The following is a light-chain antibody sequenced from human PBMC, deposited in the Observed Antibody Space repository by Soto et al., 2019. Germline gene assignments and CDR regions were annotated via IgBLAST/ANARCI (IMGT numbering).Light chain of an antibody. V-gene: IGLV1-47*02. J-gene: IGLJ3*02. CDR2: SNN. CDR1: SSNIGSNY. Sequence: QLVLTQPPSASGTPGQRVTISCSGSSSNIGSNYVYWYQQLPGTAPKLLIYSNNQRPSGVPDRFSGSKSGTSASLAISGLRSEDEADYYCAAWDDSLSGRLVFGGGTKLTVL. CDR3: AAWDDSLSGRLV.